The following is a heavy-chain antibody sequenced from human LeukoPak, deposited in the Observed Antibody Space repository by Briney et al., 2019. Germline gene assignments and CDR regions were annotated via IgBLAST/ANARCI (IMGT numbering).Heavy chain of an antibody. CDR1: GGSFSGYY. CDR2: INHSGST. CDR3: ARPREAMVRGVMYGMDV. D-gene: IGHD3-10*01. V-gene: IGHV4-34*01. J-gene: IGHJ6*02. Sequence: SETLSLTCAVYGGSFSGYYWSWIRQPPGKGLGWIGEINHSGSTNYNPSLKSRVTISVDTSKNQFSLKLSSVTAADTAVYYCARPREAMVRGVMYGMDVWGQGTTVTVSS.